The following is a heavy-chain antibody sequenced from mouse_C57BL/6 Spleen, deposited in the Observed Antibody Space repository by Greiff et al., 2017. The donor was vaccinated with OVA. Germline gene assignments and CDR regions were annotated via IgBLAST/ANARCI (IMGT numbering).Heavy chain of an antibody. Sequence: EVQLQQSGPELVKPGASVKLSCKASGYTFTDYYMNWVKQSHGKGLEWIGDINPNNGGTSYNQKFKGKATLTVDKSSSTAYMGLRNLKSEDSGGDDSARYYGSRQGYFDYWGQGTTLTVSS. CDR2: INPNNGGT. J-gene: IGHJ2*01. D-gene: IGHD1-1*01. CDR1: GYTFTDYY. CDR3: ARYYGSRQGYFDY. V-gene: IGHV1-26*01.